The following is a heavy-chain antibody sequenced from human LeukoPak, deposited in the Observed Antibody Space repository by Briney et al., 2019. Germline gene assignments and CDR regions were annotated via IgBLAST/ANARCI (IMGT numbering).Heavy chain of an antibody. CDR2: ISSSSSYI. D-gene: IGHD6-13*01. V-gene: IGHV3-21*01. J-gene: IGHJ4*02. Sequence: GGSLRLSCAASGFTFSSYGMHWVRQAPGKGLEWVSSISSSSSYIYYADSVKGRFTISRDNAKNSLYLQMNSLRAEDTAVYYCATKDIAAAGMPLYWGQGTLVTVSS. CDR1: GFTFSSYG. CDR3: ATKDIAAAGMPLY.